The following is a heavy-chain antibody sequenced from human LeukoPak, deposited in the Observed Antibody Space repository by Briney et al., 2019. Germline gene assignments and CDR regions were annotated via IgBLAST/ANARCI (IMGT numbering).Heavy chain of an antibody. CDR1: GFTFDDYA. CDR3: AKGDSSGWSEHYFDY. V-gene: IGHV3-9*01. CDR2: ISWNSGSI. J-gene: IGHJ4*02. D-gene: IGHD6-19*01. Sequence: GGSLRLSCEASGFTFDDYAMHWVRQAPGKGLEWVSGISWNSGSIGYADSVKGRFTISRDNAKNSLYLQMNSLRAEDTALYYCAKGDSSGWSEHYFDYWGQGTLVTVSS.